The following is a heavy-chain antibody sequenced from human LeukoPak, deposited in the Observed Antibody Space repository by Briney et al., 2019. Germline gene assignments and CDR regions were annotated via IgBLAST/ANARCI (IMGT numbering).Heavy chain of an antibody. CDR1: GFTFSNYG. CDR2: IRYDGSNK. J-gene: IGHJ4*02. V-gene: IGHV3-30*02. CDR3: ARERESGSYDSSGPYSFDY. D-gene: IGHD3-22*01. Sequence: PGGSLRLSCAASGFTFSNYGMHWVRQTPGKGLEWVAFIRYDGSNKYYADSVKGRFTISRDNSKNTLYLQMSSLRSEDTAVYYCARERESGSYDSSGPYSFDYWGQGTLVTVSS.